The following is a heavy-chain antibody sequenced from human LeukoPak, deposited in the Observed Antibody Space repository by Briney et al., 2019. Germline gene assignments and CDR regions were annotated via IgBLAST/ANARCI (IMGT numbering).Heavy chain of an antibody. CDR3: ARADRSGSYYED. Sequence: PGGSLRLSCAASGFKFSDHYIDWVRQAPGKGLEWVSSISSSSSYIYYADSVKGRFTISRDNAKNSLYLQMNSLRAEDTAVYYCARADRSGSYYEDWGQGTLVTVSS. J-gene: IGHJ4*02. CDR1: GFKFSDHY. D-gene: IGHD3-10*01. V-gene: IGHV3-21*01. CDR2: ISSSSSYI.